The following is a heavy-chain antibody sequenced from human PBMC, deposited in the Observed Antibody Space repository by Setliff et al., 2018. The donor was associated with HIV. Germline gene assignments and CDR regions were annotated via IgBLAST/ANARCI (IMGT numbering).Heavy chain of an antibody. CDR1: GYTFTGYY. J-gene: IGHJ5*02. CDR2: INPNSGNT. Sequence: ASVKVSCKASGYTFTGYYMHWVRQAPGQGLEWMGRINPNSGNTGYAQRFQGRVTITRNTSISTAYMELSSLRSEDTAVYYCARGGTYCTNGVCYTHNWFDPWGQGTLVTVSS. CDR3: ARGGTYCTNGVCYTHNWFDP. V-gene: IGHV1-8*03. D-gene: IGHD2-8*01.